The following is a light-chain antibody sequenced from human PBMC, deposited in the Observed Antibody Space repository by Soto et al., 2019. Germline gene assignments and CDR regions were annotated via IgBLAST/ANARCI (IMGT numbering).Light chain of an antibody. Sequence: QSALTQPAYVSGSPGQSVTISCTGTSSDIGTYNFVSWYQQLPGKAPKLIIYEVGNRPSGVSNRFSGSKSGNTASLTISGLQAEDEGDYYCSSYTNSNILHYVFGTGTKVTV. CDR3: SSYTNSNILHYV. CDR2: EVG. V-gene: IGLV2-14*01. J-gene: IGLJ1*01. CDR1: SSDIGTYNF.